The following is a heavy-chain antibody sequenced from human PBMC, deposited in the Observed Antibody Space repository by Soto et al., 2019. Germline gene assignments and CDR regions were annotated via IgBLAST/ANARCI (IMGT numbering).Heavy chain of an antibody. CDR3: ARGYSGYDGIDY. V-gene: IGHV3-33*01. D-gene: IGHD5-12*01. Sequence: QVQLVESGGGVVQPGRSLRLSCAASGFTFSSYGMHWVRQAPGKGLEWVAVIWYDGSNKYYADSVKGRFTISRDNSKNTLYLQMNSLRAEDTAVYYCARGYSGYDGIDYWGQGTLVTVSS. J-gene: IGHJ4*02. CDR2: IWYDGSNK. CDR1: GFTFSSYG.